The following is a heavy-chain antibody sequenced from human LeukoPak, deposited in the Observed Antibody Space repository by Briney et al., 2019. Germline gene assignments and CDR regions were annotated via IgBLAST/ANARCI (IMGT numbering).Heavy chain of an antibody. CDR1: GFNSSTYA. Sequence: SGGSLRLSCAASGFNSSTYAMSWVRQAPGKGLEWVSGISTSGGSTYYADSVKGRFTISRDNSKNTLYLQMNSLRAEDTAVYYCAKGTFGLDYWGQGTLVTVSS. J-gene: IGHJ4*02. CDR3: AKGTFGLDY. V-gene: IGHV3-23*01. CDR2: ISTSGGST. D-gene: IGHD3-3*02.